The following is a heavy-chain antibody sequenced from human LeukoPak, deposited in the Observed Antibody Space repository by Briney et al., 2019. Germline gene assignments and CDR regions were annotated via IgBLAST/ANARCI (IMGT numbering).Heavy chain of an antibody. Sequence: GESLKISCKASGYNSNKYWIGWVRQMPGKGLEWKGITYLGGSDTRYSQSFRGQVSLSADNSISAAYLQWASLKASDTAMYYCAREPPPDGYSSGWYDFWGQGTLVTVSS. CDR3: AREPPPDGYSSGWYDF. CDR2: TYLGGSDT. J-gene: IGHJ5*01. CDR1: GYNSNKYW. D-gene: IGHD6-19*01. V-gene: IGHV5-51*01.